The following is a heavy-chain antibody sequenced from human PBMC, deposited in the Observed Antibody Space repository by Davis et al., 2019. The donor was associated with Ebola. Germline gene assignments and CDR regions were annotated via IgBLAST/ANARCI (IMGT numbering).Heavy chain of an antibody. V-gene: IGHV4-59*01. J-gene: IGHJ6*02. D-gene: IGHD3-10*01. CDR2: IYHSGTT. Sequence: PSETLSLTCTVSGGSISGYYWSWIRQSPGKGLEWIGYIYHSGTTHYSPSLKSRVTMSTDMSRNQVSLKLNSVTAADTAVYYCARDRRFGELSPNYYYYAVDVWGQGTTVTVSS. CDR1: GGSISGYY. CDR3: ARDRRFGELSPNYYYYAVDV.